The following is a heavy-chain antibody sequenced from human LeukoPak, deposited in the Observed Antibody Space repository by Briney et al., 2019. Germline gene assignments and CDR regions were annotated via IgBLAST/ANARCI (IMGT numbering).Heavy chain of an antibody. CDR3: ARLGIAARRAEYFQH. CDR2: IYYSGST. CDR1: GGSISSSSYY. V-gene: IGHV4-39*01. D-gene: IGHD6-6*01. Sequence: SETLSLTCTVSGGSISSSSYYWGWIRQPPGKGLEWIGSIYYSGSTYYNPSLKSRVTISVDTSKNQFSLKLSSVTAADTAVYYCARLGIAARRAEYFQHWGQGTLVTVSS. J-gene: IGHJ1*01.